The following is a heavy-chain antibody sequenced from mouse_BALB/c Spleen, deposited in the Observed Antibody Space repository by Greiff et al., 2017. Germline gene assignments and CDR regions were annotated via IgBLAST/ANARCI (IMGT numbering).Heavy chain of an antibody. J-gene: IGHJ1*01. V-gene: IGHV5-4*02. CDR2: ISDGGSYT. Sequence: EVQVVESGGGLVKPGGSLKLSCAASGFTFSDYYMYWVRQTPEKRLEWVATISDGGSYTYYPDSVKGRFTISRDNAKNNLYLQMSSLKSEDTAMYYCAREDYYGSSDWYFDVWGAGTTVTVSS. CDR3: AREDYYGSSDWYFDV. CDR1: GFTFSDYY. D-gene: IGHD1-1*01.